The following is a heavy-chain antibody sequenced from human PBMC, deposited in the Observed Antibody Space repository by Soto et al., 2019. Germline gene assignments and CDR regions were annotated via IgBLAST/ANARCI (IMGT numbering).Heavy chain of an antibody. V-gene: IGHV3-30*18. CDR1: GFTFNIYG. CDR3: AKDQASGQGSFDS. J-gene: IGHJ4*02. Sequence: LRLSCAASGFTFNIYGMHWVRQAPDKGLEWVALISYDGSNQYYADSVKGRFTVSRDNSKNTLFLQMNSLRADDTAVYYCAKDQASGQGSFDSWGQGTLVTVS. CDR2: ISYDGSNQ.